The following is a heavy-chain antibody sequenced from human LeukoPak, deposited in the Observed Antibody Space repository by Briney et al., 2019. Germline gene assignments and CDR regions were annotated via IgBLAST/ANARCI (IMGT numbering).Heavy chain of an antibody. V-gene: IGHV3-23*01. CDR3: AKTPGVATTCYFDY. Sequence: PGGSLRLSCAASGFTFSSYAMSWVRQAPGKGLEWVSAISGSGGSIYYADSVKGRFTISRDNSKSTLYLQMNSLRAEDTAVYYCAKTPGVATTCYFDYWGQGTLVTVSS. CDR1: GFTFSSYA. J-gene: IGHJ4*02. D-gene: IGHD5-12*01. CDR2: ISGSGGSI.